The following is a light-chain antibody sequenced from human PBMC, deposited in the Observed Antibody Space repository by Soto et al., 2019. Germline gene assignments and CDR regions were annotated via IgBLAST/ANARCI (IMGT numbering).Light chain of an antibody. CDR1: SSNIGAGYE. CDR3: QSYDSSLSGYV. CDR2: ENN. J-gene: IGLJ1*01. V-gene: IGLV1-40*01. Sequence: QSVLTQPPSVSEAPGQRVTISCTGSSSNIGAGYEAHWYQQVPGTAPKLLIYENNNRPSGVPDRFSGSKSGTSASLAITRLQADDEAEYYCQSYDSSLSGYVFGTGTKVTVL.